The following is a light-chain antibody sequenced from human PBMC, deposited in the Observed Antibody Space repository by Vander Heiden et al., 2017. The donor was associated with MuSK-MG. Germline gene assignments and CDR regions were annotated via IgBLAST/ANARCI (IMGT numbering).Light chain of an antibody. CDR3: ASYAGSYAYV. J-gene: IGLJ3*02. V-gene: IGLV2-11*01. CDR1: SSDVGGYNY. Sequence: QSALTQPRSVSGSPGQSVTISCTGTSSDVGGYNYVSWYQQHPGKAPTLLIYDVSKRPAGVPGRAAAPKASTAAFTTTCGHQAEDDAYYCCASYAGSYAYVFGGGTKLTVL. CDR2: DVS.